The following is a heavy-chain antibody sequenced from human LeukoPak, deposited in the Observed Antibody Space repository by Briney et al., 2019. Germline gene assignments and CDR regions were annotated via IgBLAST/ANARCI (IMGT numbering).Heavy chain of an antibody. CDR3: ARGCRSRELRYYYYYMDV. D-gene: IGHD1-26*01. Sequence: AASVNVSCTASGYTFTSYDINWVRQAPGQGLEWMGCMNPNRGNTGYAQKFQGRVTMTRNTSISTAYRELSSLRCEDTAVYYCARGCRSRELRYYYYYMDVWGKGTTVTVSS. CDR2: MNPNRGNT. J-gene: IGHJ6*03. V-gene: IGHV1-8*01. CDR1: GYTFTSYD.